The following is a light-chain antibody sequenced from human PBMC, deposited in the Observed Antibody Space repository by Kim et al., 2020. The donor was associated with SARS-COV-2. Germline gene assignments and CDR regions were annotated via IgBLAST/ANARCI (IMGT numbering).Light chain of an antibody. CDR1: SSNIGAGYD. Sequence: VTSSCTGSSSNIGAGYDVHWYQQLPGTAPKRLIYGNSNRPSGVPDRFSGSKSGTSASLAITGLQAEDEADYYCQSYDSSLSGFYVFGTGTKVTVL. CDR3: QSYDSSLSGFYV. J-gene: IGLJ1*01. V-gene: IGLV1-40*01. CDR2: GNS.